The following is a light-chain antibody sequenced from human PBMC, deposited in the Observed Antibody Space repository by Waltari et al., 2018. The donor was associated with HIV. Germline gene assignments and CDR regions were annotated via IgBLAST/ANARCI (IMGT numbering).Light chain of an antibody. CDR3: QQYDSGPRGIT. CDR2: EAA. J-gene: IGKJ2*01. Sequence: EKVMTQSPPTLSVSPGQRVTLSCRASQSISAKVAWYQQRPGQAPRLLIYEAATRPTGIPAPFSGSGSGTEFTLTITSLQSEDFATYFCQQYDSGPRGITFGQGTMLEIK. V-gene: IGKV3-15*01. CDR1: QSISAK.